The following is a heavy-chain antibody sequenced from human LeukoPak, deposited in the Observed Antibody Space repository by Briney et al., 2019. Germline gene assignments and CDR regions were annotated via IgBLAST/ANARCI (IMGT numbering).Heavy chain of an antibody. V-gene: IGHV4-61*02. Sequence: PSETLSLTCTVSGGSISSATYYWNWIRQPAGKGLEWIGRIYTSGSTNYNPSLKSRVTMSVDTSKNQFSLKLSSVTAADTAVYYCARGESWTVVVVAATHEDAFDIWGQGTMVTVSS. CDR1: GGSISSATYY. D-gene: IGHD2-15*01. CDR2: IYTSGST. CDR3: ARGESWTVVVVAATHEDAFDI. J-gene: IGHJ3*02.